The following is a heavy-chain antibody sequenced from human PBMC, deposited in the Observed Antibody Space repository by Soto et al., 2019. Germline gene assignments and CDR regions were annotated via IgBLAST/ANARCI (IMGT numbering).Heavy chain of an antibody. CDR2: ISAYNGNT. CDR1: GYTFTSYG. V-gene: IGHV1-18*01. CDR3: ARTPSITMVRGVIYFDY. J-gene: IGHJ4*02. Sequence: ASVKVSCKASGYTFTSYGISWVRQAPGQGLEWMGWISAYNGNTNYAQKLQGRVTMTTDTSTSTAYMELRSLRSDDTAVYYCARTPSITMVRGVIYFDYWGQGTLVTVSS. D-gene: IGHD3-10*01.